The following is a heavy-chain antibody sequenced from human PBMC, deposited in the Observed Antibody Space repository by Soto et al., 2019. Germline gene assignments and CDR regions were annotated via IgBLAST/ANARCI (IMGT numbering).Heavy chain of an antibody. D-gene: IGHD3-16*01. J-gene: IGHJ4*02. V-gene: IGHV4-38-2*02. CDR3: ARVAFGPIDY. CDR1: NSSISSGYY. Sequence: SETLSLTCTVSNSSISSGYYWGWIRQSPGEGLEWIVSMYHSGTTYYNPSLKSRVTISIDTSKNQFSLKLTSVTSADTAVYFCARVAFGPIDYWGQGTLVTVSS. CDR2: MYHSGTT.